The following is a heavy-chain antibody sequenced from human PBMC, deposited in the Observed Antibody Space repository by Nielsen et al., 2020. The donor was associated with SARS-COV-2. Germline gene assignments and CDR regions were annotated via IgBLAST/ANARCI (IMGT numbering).Heavy chain of an antibody. CDR2: LIPSDSYV. D-gene: IGHD2-2*01. V-gene: IGHV5-10-1*01. CDR3: ARYASEYYYYYYLDV. Sequence: KVSCKGSGYTFTSPWITSVRQMPGTGLEWLGRLIPSDSYVDYSPSFQGHVAISADKSISTAYLQWSSLKASDTAMYYCARYASEYYYYYYLDVWGTGTTVTVPS. CDR1: GYTFTSPW. J-gene: IGHJ6*03.